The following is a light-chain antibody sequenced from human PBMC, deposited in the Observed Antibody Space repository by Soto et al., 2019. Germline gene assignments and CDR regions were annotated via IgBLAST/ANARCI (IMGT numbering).Light chain of an antibody. V-gene: IGLV1-40*01. CDR3: QSYDSSLNSRV. J-gene: IGLJ3*02. Sequence: QSVLTQPPSVSGAPGQRVTFSCTGSSSNIAAGYDVHWYQQLPGAAPKLLMYRNSHRPSGVPDRFSGSKSGTSASLVITGLQAEDEADYYCQSYDSSLNSRVFGGGTKRTVL. CDR2: RNS. CDR1: SSNIAAGYD.